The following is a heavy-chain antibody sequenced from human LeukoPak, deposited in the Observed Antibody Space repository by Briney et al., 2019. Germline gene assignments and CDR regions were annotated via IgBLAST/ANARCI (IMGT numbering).Heavy chain of an antibody. CDR3: ARSYGFRYGVFDS. V-gene: IGHV3-20*04. D-gene: IGHD5-18*01. CDR2: IGWNGGSK. Sequence: GGSLRLSCTASGFIFKDNFMSWVRQAPGKGLEWVSTIGWNGGSKSYADSVKGRSTISRDDFNNSLHLQMDSLRAEDTALYYCARSYGFRYGVFDSWGQGTLVTVSS. CDR1: GFIFKDNF. J-gene: IGHJ4*02.